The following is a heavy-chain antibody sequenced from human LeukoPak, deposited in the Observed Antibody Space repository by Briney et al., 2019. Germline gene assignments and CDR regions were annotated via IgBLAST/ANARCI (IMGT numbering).Heavy chain of an antibody. V-gene: IGHV3-23*01. D-gene: IGHD5-12*01. CDR1: GFTFNTYA. J-gene: IGHJ4*02. Sequence: GRSLRLSCAASGFTFNTYAMSWVRQAPWERLQWVSGISDSGGNTYYADSVRGRFTISRDNSKNTLYLQMNSLRAEDTAVYYCARHRGSWLIDYWGQGTLVTVSS. CDR3: ARHRGSWLIDY. CDR2: ISDSGGNT.